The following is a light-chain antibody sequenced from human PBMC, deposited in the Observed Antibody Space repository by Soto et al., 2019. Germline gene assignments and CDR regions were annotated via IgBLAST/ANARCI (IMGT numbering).Light chain of an antibody. CDR1: QSVSSSY. Sequence: EIVLTQSPGTLSLSPGEGATLSCRASQSVSSSYLAWYQQKPGQAPRLLICGASSRATGVPDRFSGSGSGTDFTLTISRLEPEDFAMYYCQQYGSSPRTFGQGTKVDIK. J-gene: IGKJ1*01. CDR3: QQYGSSPRT. CDR2: GAS. V-gene: IGKV3-20*01.